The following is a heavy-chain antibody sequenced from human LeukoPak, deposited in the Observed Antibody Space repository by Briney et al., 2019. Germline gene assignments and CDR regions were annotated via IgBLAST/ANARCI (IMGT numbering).Heavy chain of an antibody. Sequence: PSETLSLTCAVYGGSFSGYYWSWIRQPPGKGLEWIGEINHSGSTNYNPSLKSRVTISVDTSKNQFSLDLGSVTAADTALYYCARAPRSRDWFDPWGQGTLVTVSS. V-gene: IGHV4-34*01. CDR3: ARAPRSRDWFDP. CDR1: GGSFSGYY. J-gene: IGHJ5*02. D-gene: IGHD1-26*01. CDR2: INHSGST.